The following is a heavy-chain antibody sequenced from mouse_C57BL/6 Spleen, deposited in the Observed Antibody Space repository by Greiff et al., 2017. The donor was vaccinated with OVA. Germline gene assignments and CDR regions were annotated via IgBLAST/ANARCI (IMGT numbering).Heavy chain of an antibody. V-gene: IGHV10-3*01. D-gene: IGHD1-1*01. J-gene: IGHJ1*03. CDR1: GFTFNTYA. CDR2: IRSKSSNYAT. CDR3: VRERETTVVAHWYCDV. Sequence: EVQVVESGGGLVQPKGSLKLSCAASGFTFNTYAMHWVRQAPGKGLEWVARIRSKSSNYATYYADSVKDRFTISRDDSQSMLYLQMNNLKTEDTAMYYGVRERETTVVAHWYCDVWGTGTTVTVSS.